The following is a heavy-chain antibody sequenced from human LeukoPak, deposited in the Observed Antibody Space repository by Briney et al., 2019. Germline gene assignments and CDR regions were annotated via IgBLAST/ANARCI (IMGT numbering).Heavy chain of an antibody. Sequence: PSETLSLTCTVSGYSISSGYYWSWIRQPPGKGLEWIGEINHSGSTNYNPSLKSRVTISVDTSKNQFSLKLSSVTAADTAVYYCAREGDSFNIVATMPSADGYFDLWGRGTLVTVSS. J-gene: IGHJ2*01. D-gene: IGHD5-12*01. CDR3: AREGDSFNIVATMPSADGYFDL. V-gene: IGHV4-38-2*02. CDR1: GYSISSGYY. CDR2: INHSGST.